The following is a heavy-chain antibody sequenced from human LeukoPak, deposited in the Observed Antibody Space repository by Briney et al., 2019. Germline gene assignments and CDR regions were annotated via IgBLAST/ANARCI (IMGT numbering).Heavy chain of an antibody. J-gene: IGHJ4*02. V-gene: IGHV3-23*01. CDR2: ISGSGGST. CDR1: GFIFSSYS. Sequence: GGSLRLSCAASGFIFSSYSMNWVRQAPGKGLEWVSAISGSGGSTYYADSVKGRFTISRDNSKNTLYLQMNSLRAEDTAVYYCAKGVVVAPDVTPFDYWGQGTLVTVSS. CDR3: AKGVVVAPDVTPFDY. D-gene: IGHD2-2*01.